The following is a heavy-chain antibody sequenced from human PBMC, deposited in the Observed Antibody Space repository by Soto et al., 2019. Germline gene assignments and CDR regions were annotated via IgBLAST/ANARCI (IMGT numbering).Heavy chain of an antibody. CDR1: GYTFTSYD. V-gene: IGHV1-8*01. D-gene: IGHD3-3*01. CDR3: ARGSVDGFWSGYYPYYYYYYMDV. CDR2: MNPNSGNT. J-gene: IGHJ6*03. Sequence: ASVKVSCKASGYTFTSYDINWVRQATGQGLEWMGWMNPNSGNTGYAQKFQGRVTMTRNTSISTAYMELGSLGSGDTAVYYCARGSVDGFWSGYYPYYYYYYMDVWGKGTTVTVSS.